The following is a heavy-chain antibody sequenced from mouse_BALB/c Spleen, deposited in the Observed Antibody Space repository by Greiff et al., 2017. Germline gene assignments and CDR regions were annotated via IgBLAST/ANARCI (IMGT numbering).Heavy chain of an antibody. J-gene: IGHJ3*01. CDR2: IRNKANGYTT. Sequence: EVKLMESGGGLVQPGGSLRLSCATSGFTFTDYYMSWVRQPPGKALEWLGFIRNKANGYTTEYSASVKGRFTISRDNSQSILYLQMNTLRAEDSATYYCARDAGCAFAYWGQGTLVTVSA. D-gene: IGHD2-2*01. CDR1: GFTFTDYY. CDR3: ARDAGCAFAY. V-gene: IGHV7-3*02.